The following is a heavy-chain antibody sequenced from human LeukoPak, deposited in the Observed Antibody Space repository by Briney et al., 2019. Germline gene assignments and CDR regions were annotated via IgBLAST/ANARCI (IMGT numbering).Heavy chain of an antibody. CDR3: AREPNYYDSSGYLRSGYYFDY. Sequence: ASVKVSSKASGYTFTGYYMHWVRQAPGQGLEWMGWINPNSGGTNYAQKFQGRVTMTRDTSISTAYMELSRLRSDDTAVYYCAREPNYYDSSGYLRSGYYFDYWGQGTLVTVSS. V-gene: IGHV1-2*02. CDR1: GYTFTGYY. J-gene: IGHJ4*02. D-gene: IGHD3-22*01. CDR2: INPNSGGT.